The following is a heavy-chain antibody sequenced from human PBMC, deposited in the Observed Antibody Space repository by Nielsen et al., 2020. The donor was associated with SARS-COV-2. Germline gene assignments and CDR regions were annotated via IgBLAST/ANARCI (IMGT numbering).Heavy chain of an antibody. V-gene: IGHV7-4-1*02. CDR3: ARDPSGDFWKAWFDP. D-gene: IGHD3-3*01. J-gene: IGHJ5*02. Sequence: WVRQAPGQGLEWMGWINTNTGNPTYAQGFTGRFVFSLDTSVSTAYLQISSLKAEDTAVYYCARDPSGDFWKAWFDPWGQGTLVTVSS. CDR2: INTNTGNP.